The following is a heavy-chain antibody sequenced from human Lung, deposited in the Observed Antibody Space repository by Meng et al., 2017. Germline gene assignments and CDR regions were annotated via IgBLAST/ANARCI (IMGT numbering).Heavy chain of an antibody. D-gene: IGHD4-11*01. CDR2: INHSGST. CDR3: ARGPTTMAHDFDY. Sequence: QVPPQHWGAGLSKPSATLSLTCVVTGGSFSDYYWSWIRQPPGKGLEWIGEINHSGSTNYNPSLESRATISVDTSQNNLSLKLSSVTAADSAVYYCARGPTTMAHDFDYWGQGTLVTVSS. V-gene: IGHV4-34*01. J-gene: IGHJ4*02. CDR1: GGSFSDYY.